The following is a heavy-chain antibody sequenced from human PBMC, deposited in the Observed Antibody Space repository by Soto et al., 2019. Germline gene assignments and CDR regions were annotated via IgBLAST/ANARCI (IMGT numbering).Heavy chain of an antibody. D-gene: IGHD2-21*02. V-gene: IGHV1-18*04. CDR1: ASTFTGYT. CDR3: ARGMVTSGRWFGP. CDR2: ISTFNGNT. J-gene: IGHJ5*02. Sequence: ASVKVSCKASASTFTGYTINWVRQAPGQGLEWMGWISTFNGNTKYAGNFEGRVTMTTNTSTTTAYMELTSLTFDDTAVYFCARGMVTSGRWFGPWGQGTLVTVSS.